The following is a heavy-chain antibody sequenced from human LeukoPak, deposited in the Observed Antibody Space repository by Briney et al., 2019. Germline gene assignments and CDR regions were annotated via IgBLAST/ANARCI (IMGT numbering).Heavy chain of an antibody. J-gene: IGHJ4*02. CDR1: GFTFSSYG. D-gene: IGHD2-15*01. CDR3: ARGGGRYCSGGSCYDIDY. V-gene: IGHV3-33*01. CDR2: IWYDGSNK. Sequence: GGSLRLSCAASGFTFSSYGMHWVRQAPGKGLEWVAVIWYDGSNKYYADSVKGRFTISRDNSKNTLYLQMNSLRAEDTAVYYCARGGGRYCSGGSCYDIDYWGQGTLVTVSS.